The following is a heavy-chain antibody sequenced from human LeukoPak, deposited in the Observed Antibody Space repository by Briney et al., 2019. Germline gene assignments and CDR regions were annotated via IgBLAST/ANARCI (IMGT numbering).Heavy chain of an antibody. CDR2: IHYSGST. Sequence: SETLSLTCTVSGASVSSYYWTWIRQPPGKGLEWIGYIHYSGSTRYNPSLQSRVTISLDTSRTQFSLRLNSVSAADTAVYYCARDPGGSRGWFEYWGQGDLVTVSS. J-gene: IGHJ4*02. V-gene: IGHV4-59*02. CDR3: ARDPGGSRGWFEY. D-gene: IGHD6-19*01. CDR1: GASVSSYY.